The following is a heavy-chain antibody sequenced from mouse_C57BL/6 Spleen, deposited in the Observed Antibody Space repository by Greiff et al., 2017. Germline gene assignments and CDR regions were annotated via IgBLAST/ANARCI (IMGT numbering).Heavy chain of an antibody. V-gene: IGHV1-80*01. CDR3: ATGITTVVARYFDV. CDR1: GYAFSSYW. CDR2: IYPGDGDT. J-gene: IGHJ1*03. Sequence: VQLQQSGAELVKPGASVKISCKASGYAFSSYWMNWVKQRPGKGLEWIGQIYPGDGDTNYNGKFKGKATLTADKSSSTAYMQLSSLTSEDSAVYFCATGITTVVARYFDVWGTGTTVTVSS. D-gene: IGHD1-1*01.